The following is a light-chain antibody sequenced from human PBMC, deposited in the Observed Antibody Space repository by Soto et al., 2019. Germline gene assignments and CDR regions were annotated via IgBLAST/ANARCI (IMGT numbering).Light chain of an antibody. V-gene: IGLV2-11*01. CDR2: DVS. J-gene: IGLJ1*01. CDR3: CSYAGSSYV. Sequence: QSALTQPRSVSGSPGQSVTISCTGTSSDVGGYNYVSWYQQHPGKASKLMIYDVSTRPSGVPDRFSGSKSGNTASLTISGLQAEDEADYYCCSYAGSSYVFGTGTKLTVL. CDR1: SSDVGGYNY.